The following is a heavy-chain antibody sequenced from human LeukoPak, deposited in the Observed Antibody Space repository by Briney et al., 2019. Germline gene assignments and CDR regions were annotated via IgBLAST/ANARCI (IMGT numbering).Heavy chain of an antibody. CDR3: TTAGERPIRYFDY. D-gene: IGHD3-9*01. CDR1: GYRLSSFD. CDR2: MNPNSGST. J-gene: IGHJ4*02. V-gene: IGHV1-8*01. Sequence: GASVKVSCKASGYRLSSFDINWVRQATAQGLEWMGWMNPNSGSTGYAQKSQGRVTMTRNTSINTAYMQLGGLISEDTAVYFCTTAGERPIRYFDYWGQGTLVTVSS.